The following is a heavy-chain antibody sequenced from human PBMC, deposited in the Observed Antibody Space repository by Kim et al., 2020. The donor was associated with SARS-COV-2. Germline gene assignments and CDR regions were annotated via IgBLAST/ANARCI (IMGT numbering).Heavy chain of an antibody. CDR2: P. J-gene: IGHJ3*02. D-gene: IGHD3-22*01. Sequence: PTYAQGFTGRFVFSLDTSVSTAYLQISSLKAEDTAVYYCAREHMIEAFDIWGQGTMVTVSS. CDR3: AREHMIEAFDI. V-gene: IGHV7-4-1*02.